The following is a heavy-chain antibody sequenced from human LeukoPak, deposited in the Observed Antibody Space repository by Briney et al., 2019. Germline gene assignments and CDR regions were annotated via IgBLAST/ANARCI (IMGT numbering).Heavy chain of an antibody. J-gene: IGHJ4*02. D-gene: IGHD3-22*01. Sequence: PGGSLRLSCAASGLTFSSSAMSWVRQAPGKGLEWVSVISGNGGSTYYADSVKGRFTISRDNSKNTLYLDMNSLRAEDTAVYYCAKDLTASRGYYYDSSGYSPDYWGQGTLVTVSS. V-gene: IGHV3-23*01. CDR3: AKDLTASRGYYYDSSGYSPDY. CDR1: GLTFSSSA. CDR2: ISGNGGST.